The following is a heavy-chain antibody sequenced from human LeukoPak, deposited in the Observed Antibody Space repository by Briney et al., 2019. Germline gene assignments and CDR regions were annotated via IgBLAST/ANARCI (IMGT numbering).Heavy chain of an antibody. V-gene: IGHV4-4*09. Sequence: TSETLSLTCTVSGGSISSYYWSWIRQPPGKGLEWIGYIYTSGSTNNNPSLKSRVTISIDTSKNRFSLKLSSVTAADTAVYYCARQKCTSTSCLTKNAFDIWGLGTLVTVSS. J-gene: IGHJ3*02. D-gene: IGHD2-2*01. CDR3: ARQKCTSTSCLTKNAFDI. CDR1: GGSISSYY. CDR2: IYTSGST.